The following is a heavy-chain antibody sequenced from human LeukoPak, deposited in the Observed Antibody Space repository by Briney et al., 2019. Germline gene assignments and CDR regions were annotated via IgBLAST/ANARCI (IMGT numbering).Heavy chain of an antibody. J-gene: IGHJ4*02. CDR1: GFTFSSYE. Sequence: GGSLRLSCAASGFTFSSYEMNWVRQAPGKGLEWVSYISTSGSTIDYADSVKGRLTISRDNAENSLYLQVNSLRAEETAVYYCARGSAADYYFDYWGQGTLVTVSS. V-gene: IGHV3-48*03. CDR3: ARGSAADYYFDY. D-gene: IGHD6-13*01. CDR2: ISTSGSTI.